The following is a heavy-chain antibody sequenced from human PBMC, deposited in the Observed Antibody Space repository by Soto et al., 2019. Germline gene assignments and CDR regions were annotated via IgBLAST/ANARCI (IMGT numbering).Heavy chain of an antibody. J-gene: IGHJ4*02. CDR3: AQIGADF. CDR1: GFAFSSNT. Sequence: EVQLLESGGGLVQPGGSLRLSCSASGFAFSSNTMTWVRQPPGRQLEWVSSIGGDDGKTYYAVSVKGRFTISRDNTKNTLYLQLSSLSAEDPAIYFCAQIGADFWGQGVLVTVSS. CDR2: IGGDDGKT. V-gene: IGHV3-23*01.